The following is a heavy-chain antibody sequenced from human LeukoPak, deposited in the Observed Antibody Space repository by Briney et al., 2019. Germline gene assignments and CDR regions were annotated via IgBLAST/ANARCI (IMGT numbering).Heavy chain of an antibody. Sequence: SETLSLTCTVSGGSISSYYWSWVRQPPGKGLEWVGYIYYSGSTNYNASLKSRVTISVDKSKNQFALKLSSVTAADTAVYYCARGRVGDSSGWYWVDYWGQGTLVTVSS. CDR3: ARGRVGDSSGWYWVDY. D-gene: IGHD6-19*01. CDR1: GGSISSYY. CDR2: IYYSGST. J-gene: IGHJ4*02. V-gene: IGHV4-59*12.